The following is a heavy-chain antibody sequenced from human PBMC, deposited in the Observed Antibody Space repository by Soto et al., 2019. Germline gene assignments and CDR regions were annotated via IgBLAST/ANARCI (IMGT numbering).Heavy chain of an antibody. Sequence: QVQLQESGPGLVKPSQTLSLTCTVSGGSISSGGYYWSWIRQHPGKGLEWIGYIYYSGSTHYNPSLKSRVTISVDTSKNQFSLKLSSVTAADTAVYYCAVSPMGARPEYYFDYWGQGTLVTVSS. CDR2: IYYSGST. J-gene: IGHJ4*02. CDR3: AVSPMGARPEYYFDY. V-gene: IGHV4-31*03. CDR1: GGSISSGGYY. D-gene: IGHD6-6*01.